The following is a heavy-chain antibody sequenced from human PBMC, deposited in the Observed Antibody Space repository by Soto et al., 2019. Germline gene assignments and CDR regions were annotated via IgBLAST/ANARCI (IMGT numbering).Heavy chain of an antibody. J-gene: IGHJ5*02. CDR3: ARGGGTILAPLP. D-gene: IGHD3-3*01. CDR1: GYTFTGYF. V-gene: IGHV1-2*02. CDR2: INSNSGAT. Sequence: QVQLVQSGAEGKKPGASVKVSCKASGYTFTGYFMHWVRQAPGQGLEWMGWINSNSGATKYAQKFQGRVTLSRDTSISTAYMELSGLRSDDTAVYYCARGGGTILAPLPWGQGTLVTVSS.